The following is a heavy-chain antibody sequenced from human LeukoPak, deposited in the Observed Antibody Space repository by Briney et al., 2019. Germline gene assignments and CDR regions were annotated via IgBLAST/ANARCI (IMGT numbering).Heavy chain of an antibody. V-gene: IGHV3-23*01. CDR1: GFWFSNYG. Sequence: GGSLRLSCAASGFWFSNYGINWVRQAPGKGLEWVSVIRGNGDDEFYADSAKGRFRISRDNSKNTVYLQMNSLRADDTAVYYCAKRDWPYYFDYWGQGTLVAVS. D-gene: IGHD3/OR15-3a*01. CDR3: AKRDWPYYFDY. CDR2: IRGNGDDE. J-gene: IGHJ4*02.